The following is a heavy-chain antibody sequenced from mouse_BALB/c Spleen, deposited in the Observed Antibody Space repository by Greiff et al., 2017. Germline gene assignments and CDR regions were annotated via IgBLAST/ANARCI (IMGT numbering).Heavy chain of an antibody. V-gene: IGHV5-12-1*01. Sequence: EAQVVESGGGLVKPGGSLKLSCAASGFAFSSYDMSWVRQTPEKRLEWVAYISSGGGSTYYPDTVKGRFTISRDNAKNTLYLQMSSLKSEDTAMYYCARHERAGSCFDYWGQGTTLTVSS. CDR1: GFAFSSYD. D-gene: IGHD1-1*01. J-gene: IGHJ2*01. CDR2: ISSGGGST. CDR3: ARHERAGSCFDY.